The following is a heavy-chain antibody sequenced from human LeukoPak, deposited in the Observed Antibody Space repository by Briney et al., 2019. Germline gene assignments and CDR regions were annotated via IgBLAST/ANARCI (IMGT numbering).Heavy chain of an antibody. CDR1: GNYSGDYG. Sequence: GGSLRLSCTDSGNYSGDYGMSWVRQAPRKGLEWVAGINWDGGATAYADSVKGRFTITRDHAKNSLLLQMKSLRADDTGLYFCARDLSSSWYSLGYWGQGILVTVSS. D-gene: IGHD6-13*01. J-gene: IGHJ4*02. CDR2: INWDGGAT. CDR3: ARDLSSSWYSLGY. V-gene: IGHV3-20*04.